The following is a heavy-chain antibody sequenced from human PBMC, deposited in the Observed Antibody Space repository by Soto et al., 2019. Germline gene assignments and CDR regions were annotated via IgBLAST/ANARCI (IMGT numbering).Heavy chain of an antibody. CDR1: GFTFSSYG. V-gene: IGHV3-30*18. CDR3: AKDLSRYGRLTIFGVVISPDY. D-gene: IGHD3-3*01. CDR2: ISYDGSNK. J-gene: IGHJ4*02. Sequence: PGGSLRLSCAASGFTFSSYGMHWVRQAPGKGLEWVAVISYDGSNKYYADSVKGRFTTSRDNSKNTLYLQMNSLRAEDTAVYYCAKDLSRYGRLTIFGVVISPDYWGQGTLVTVSS.